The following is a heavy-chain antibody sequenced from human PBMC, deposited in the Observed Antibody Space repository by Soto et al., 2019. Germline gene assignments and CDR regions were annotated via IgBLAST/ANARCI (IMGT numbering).Heavy chain of an antibody. Sequence: EVQLLESGGGLVQPGGSLRLSCAASGFTFSSYAMSWVRQAPGKGLEWVSAISGSGGSTYYADSVKSRFTISRDNSKNTLYLQMNSLRAEDTAVYYCAKALLWFGELENWYFALWGRGTLVTVSS. J-gene: IGHJ2*01. V-gene: IGHV3-23*01. CDR1: GFTFSSYA. D-gene: IGHD3-10*01. CDR3: AKALLWFGELENWYFAL. CDR2: ISGSGGST.